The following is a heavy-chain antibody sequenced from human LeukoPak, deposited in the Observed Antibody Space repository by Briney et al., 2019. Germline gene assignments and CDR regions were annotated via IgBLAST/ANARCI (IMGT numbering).Heavy chain of an antibody. Sequence: GGSLRLSCAASGFTLSSYAMHWVSQAPSKGLEWVAVISYDGSKKYHADSVKGRFTISRDNSNKMQYLEMDSLRADDTAVYYCARGVDFWSGYKTHEYGLDVWGQGTTVTVSS. J-gene: IGHJ6*02. CDR2: ISYDGSKK. D-gene: IGHD3-3*01. CDR3: ARGVDFWSGYKTHEYGLDV. CDR1: GFTLSSYA. V-gene: IGHV3-30-3*01.